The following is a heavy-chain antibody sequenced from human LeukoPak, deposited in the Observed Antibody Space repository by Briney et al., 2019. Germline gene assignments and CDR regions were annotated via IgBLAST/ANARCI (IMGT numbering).Heavy chain of an antibody. CDR2: IKQDGSEK. V-gene: IGHV3-7*01. Sequence: GGSLRLSCAASGFTFSSYWMSWVRQAPGKGLEWVANIKQDGSEKYYVDSVKGRFTISRDNAKNSLYLQMNSLRAEDTAVYYCARDLDFWSGYYRYGYFDYWGQGTLVTVSS. CDR3: ARDLDFWSGYYRYGYFDY. J-gene: IGHJ4*02. D-gene: IGHD3-3*01. CDR1: GFTFSSYW.